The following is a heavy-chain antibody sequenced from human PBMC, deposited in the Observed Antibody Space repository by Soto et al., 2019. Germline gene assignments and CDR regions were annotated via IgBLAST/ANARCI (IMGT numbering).Heavy chain of an antibody. Sequence: QVQLVESGGGVVQPGRFLRLSCAASGFTFSSYGMHWVRQAPGKGLEWVAVISYDGSNKYYADSVKGRFTISRDNSKNTLYLQMNSLRAEDTAVYYCAKDRGAAAVAWGQGTLVTVSS. V-gene: IGHV3-30*18. D-gene: IGHD6-13*01. CDR2: ISYDGSNK. CDR3: AKDRGAAAVA. CDR1: GFTFSSYG. J-gene: IGHJ4*02.